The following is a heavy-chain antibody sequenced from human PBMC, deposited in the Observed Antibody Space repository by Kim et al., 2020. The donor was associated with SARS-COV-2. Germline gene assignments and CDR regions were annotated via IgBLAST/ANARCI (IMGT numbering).Heavy chain of an antibody. CDR2: ISYDGSNK. V-gene: IGHV3-30-3*01. D-gene: IGHD3-10*01. Sequence: GGSLRLSCAASGFTFSSYAMHWVRQAPGKGLEWVAVISYDGSNKYYADSVKGRFTISRDNSKNTLYLQMNSLRAEDTAVYYCARERLLWFGELFPPYYYGKDVWGQGTTVTVSS. CDR3: ARERLLWFGELFPPYYYGKDV. CDR1: GFTFSSYA. J-gene: IGHJ6*02.